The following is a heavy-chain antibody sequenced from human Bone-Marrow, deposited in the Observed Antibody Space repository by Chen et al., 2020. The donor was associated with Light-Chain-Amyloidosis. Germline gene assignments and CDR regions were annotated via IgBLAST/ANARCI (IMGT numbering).Heavy chain of an antibody. D-gene: IGHD5-12*01. J-gene: IGHJ4*02. CDR2: IYPEDSDA. CDR3: ARRRDGYNFDY. Sequence: EVQLEQSGPEVKKHGESLKISCKGSGYTFPNYWIGWVRQMPGKGLEWMGVIYPEDSDARYSPSFEGQVTISADKSITTAYLQWRSLKASDTAMYYCARRRDGYNFDYWGQGTLVTVSS. CDR1: GYTFPNYW. V-gene: IGHV5-51*01.